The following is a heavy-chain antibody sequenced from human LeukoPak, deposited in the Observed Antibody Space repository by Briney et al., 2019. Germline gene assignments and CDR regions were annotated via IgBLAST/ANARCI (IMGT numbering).Heavy chain of an antibody. J-gene: IGHJ6*02. CDR1: GFIFSDSW. CDR2: MNQDGSER. CDR3: ARGHYGMDV. Sequence: GGSLRLSCGASGFIFSDSWMTWVRQAPGEGLEWVANMNQDGSERYYLDSVKGRFTISRDNAKNSLYLQMNSLRAEDTAVYHCARGHYGMDVWGQGTTVTVSS. V-gene: IGHV3-7*03.